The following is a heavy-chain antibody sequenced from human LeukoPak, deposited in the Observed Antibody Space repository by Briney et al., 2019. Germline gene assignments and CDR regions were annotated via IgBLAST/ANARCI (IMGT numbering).Heavy chain of an antibody. J-gene: IGHJ5*02. CDR2: IRSEAYGGTT. Sequence: GGSLRLSCTASGFTFGDYAMSWVRQAPGKGLEWVGFIRSEAYGGTTEYAASVKGRFTISRDDSKSIAYLQMNSLKTEDTAVYYCTRDDYGDYGWFDPWGQGTLVIVSS. CDR1: GFTFGDYA. CDR3: TRDDYGDYGWFDP. V-gene: IGHV3-49*04. D-gene: IGHD4-17*01.